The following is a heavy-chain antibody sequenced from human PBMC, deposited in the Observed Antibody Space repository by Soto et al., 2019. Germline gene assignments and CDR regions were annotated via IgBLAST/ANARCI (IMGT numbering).Heavy chain of an antibody. D-gene: IGHD5-12*01. CDR3: AREERGYSGYDYSDY. Sequence: SVTVSCTASGGTFSSYTISWVRQAPGQGLEWMGRIIPILGIANYAQKFQGRVTITADKSTSTAYMELSSLRSEDTAVYYCAREERGYSGYDYSDYWGQGTLVTVSS. V-gene: IGHV1-69*04. CDR1: GGTFSSYT. CDR2: IIPILGIA. J-gene: IGHJ4*02.